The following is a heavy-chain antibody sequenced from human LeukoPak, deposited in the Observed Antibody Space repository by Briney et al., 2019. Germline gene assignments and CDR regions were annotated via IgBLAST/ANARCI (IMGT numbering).Heavy chain of an antibody. CDR1: GGTFSSYA. V-gene: IGHV1-69*05. J-gene: IGHJ5*02. D-gene: IGHD2-15*01. CDR3: ARGGPVCSGGSCPHNWFDP. CDR2: TIPIFGTA. Sequence: ASVKVSCKASGGTFSSYAISWVRQAPGQGLEWMGGTIPIFGTANYAQKFQGRVTITTDESTSTAYMELSSLRSEDTAVYYCARGGPVCSGGSCPHNWFDPWGQGTLVTVSS.